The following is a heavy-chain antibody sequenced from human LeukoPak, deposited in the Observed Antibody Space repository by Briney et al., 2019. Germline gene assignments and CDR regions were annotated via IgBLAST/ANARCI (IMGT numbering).Heavy chain of an antibody. D-gene: IGHD6-13*01. J-gene: IGHJ5*02. CDR3: AKDGGIAEAGGWFDP. CDR1: GFTFSSYG. V-gene: IGHV3-23*01. CDR2: ISAGGGSP. Sequence: GGSLRLSCAASGFTFSSYGMSWVRQAPGKGLEWVSAISAGGGSPYYADSVKGRFTISRDNSKNTLYLQMNSLRAEDTAVYYCAKDGGIAEAGGWFDPWGQGTLVTVSS.